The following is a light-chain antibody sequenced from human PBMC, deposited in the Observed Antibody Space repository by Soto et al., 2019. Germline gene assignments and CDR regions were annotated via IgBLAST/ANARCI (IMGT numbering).Light chain of an antibody. V-gene: IGKV3-15*01. J-gene: IGKJ5*01. CDR2: EAS. CDR3: QQRSSWPRIT. Sequence: IVMTQSPATLSVSPGERATLSCRASQSVSSDLAWYQQKPGQAPRLLIYEASIRATGIAARFSGSGSGTEFTLTISSLQSEDFAVYYCQQRSSWPRITFGQGTRLEI. CDR1: QSVSSD.